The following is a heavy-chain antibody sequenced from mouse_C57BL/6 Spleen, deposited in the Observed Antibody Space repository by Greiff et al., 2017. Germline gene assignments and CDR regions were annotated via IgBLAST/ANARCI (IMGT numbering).Heavy chain of an antibody. CDR3: AIPITTVVADY. D-gene: IGHD1-1*01. J-gene: IGHJ2*01. CDR1: GYTFTSYW. V-gene: IGHV1-74*01. CDR2: IHPSASDT. Sequence: QVQLQQPGAELVKPGASVKVSCKASGYTFTSYWMHWVKQRPGQGLEWIGRIHPSASDTNYNQKFKGKATLTVDKSSSTAYMQLSSLTSEDSAVYYCAIPITTVVADYWGQGTTLTVSS.